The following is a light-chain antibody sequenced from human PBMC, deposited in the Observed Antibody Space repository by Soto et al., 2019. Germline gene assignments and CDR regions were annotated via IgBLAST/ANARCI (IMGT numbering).Light chain of an antibody. CDR3: QRYDRFPYT. Sequence: DIQMTQSPSTLSASVGDTVTITCRASQSISNWLAWYQQKPGQAPKLLIHKASTLESGVPSRFSGSGSGTAFTLTIISLQPDDFDTFYCQRYDRFPYTFGQGTKLEIK. J-gene: IGKJ2*01. CDR2: KAS. V-gene: IGKV1-5*03. CDR1: QSISNW.